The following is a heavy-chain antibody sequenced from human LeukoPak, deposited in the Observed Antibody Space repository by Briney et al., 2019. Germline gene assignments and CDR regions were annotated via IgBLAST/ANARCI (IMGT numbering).Heavy chain of an antibody. D-gene: IGHD2-2*02. CDR3: ARYCSSTSCYTYFDY. Sequence: SVKVSCKASGGTFSSYAISWVRQAPGQGLEWRGGIIPIFGTANYAQKFQGRVTITADESTSTAYMELSSLRSEDTAVYYCARYCSSTSCYTYFDYWGQGTLVTVSS. J-gene: IGHJ4*02. CDR1: GGTFSSYA. CDR2: IIPIFGTA. V-gene: IGHV1-69*13.